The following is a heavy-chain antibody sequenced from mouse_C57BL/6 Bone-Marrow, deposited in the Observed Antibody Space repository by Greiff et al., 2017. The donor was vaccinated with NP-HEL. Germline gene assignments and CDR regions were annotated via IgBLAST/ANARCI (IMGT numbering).Heavy chain of an antibody. V-gene: IGHV5-17*01. CDR1: GFTFSDYG. CDR2: ISSGSSTI. J-gene: IGHJ4*01. CDR3: ARRNGYYVGAMDY. D-gene: IGHD2-3*01. Sequence: EVQVVESGGGLVKPGGSLKLSCAASGFTFSDYGMHWVRQAPEKGLEWVAYISSGSSTIYYEDTVKGRFTISRDNAKNTMFLQMTSLRSEDTAMYYCARRNGYYVGAMDYWGQGTSVTVSS.